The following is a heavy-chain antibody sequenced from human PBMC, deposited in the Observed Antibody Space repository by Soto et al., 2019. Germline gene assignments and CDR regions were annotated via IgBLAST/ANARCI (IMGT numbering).Heavy chain of an antibody. V-gene: IGHV3-73*01. D-gene: IGHD3-10*01. J-gene: IGHJ5*02. CDR1: GFTFSGSS. Sequence: PGGSLRLSFAASGFTFSGSSMHWVRQASGKGLEWVGRIRSKANSYATAYAASVKGRFTISRDDSKNTAYLQMNSLKTEDTAVYYCTRQGYYGSGSYPRFDPWGQGTLVTVSS. CDR2: IRSKANSYAT. CDR3: TRQGYYGSGSYPRFDP.